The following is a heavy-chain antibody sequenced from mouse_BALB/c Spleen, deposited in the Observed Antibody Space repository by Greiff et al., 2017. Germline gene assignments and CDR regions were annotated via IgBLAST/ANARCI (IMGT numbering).Heavy chain of an antibody. CDR1: GFTFSSYA. J-gene: IGHJ4*01. Sequence: EVKLMESGGGLVKPGGSLKLSCAASGFTFSSYAMSWVRQTPEKRLEWVASISSGGSTYYPDSVKGRFTISRDNARNILYLQMSSLRSEDTAMYYCARGPYGSSIDYAMDYWGQGTSVTVSS. CDR2: ISSGGST. V-gene: IGHV5-6-5*01. D-gene: IGHD1-1*01. CDR3: ARGPYGSSIDYAMDY.